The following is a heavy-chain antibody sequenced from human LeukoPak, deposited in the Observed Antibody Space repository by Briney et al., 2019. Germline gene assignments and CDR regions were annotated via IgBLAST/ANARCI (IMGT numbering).Heavy chain of an antibody. CDR1: GFTFGDYA. CDR3: TRDSHGSSYYDSSGYSNY. D-gene: IGHD3-22*01. CDR2: ISSKAYGGTT. Sequence: PGGSLRLSCTASGFTFGDYAMSWVRQAPGKGLEWVGFISSKAYGGTTEYAASVKGRFTISRDDSKSIAYLQMNSLKTEDTAVYYCTRDSHGSSYYDSSGYSNYWGQGTLVTVSS. V-gene: IGHV3-49*04. J-gene: IGHJ4*02.